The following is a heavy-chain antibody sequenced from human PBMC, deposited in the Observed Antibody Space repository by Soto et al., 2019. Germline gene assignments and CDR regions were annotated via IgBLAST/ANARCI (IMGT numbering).Heavy chain of an antibody. CDR2: ISYDGGNK. J-gene: IGHJ6*02. CDR3: ARERGFIVSVPAAIPYYYYGMDV. V-gene: IGHV3-30-3*01. Sequence: QVQLVESGGGVVQPGRSLRLSCAASGFTFSSHPMHWVRQAPGKGLEWVAVISYDGGNKYYADSVKGRFSISRDNSKNTFYLQMNSLRTDDTAVYYCARERGFIVSVPAAIPYYYYGMDVWGQGTTVTVSS. D-gene: IGHD2-2*01. CDR1: GFTFSSHP.